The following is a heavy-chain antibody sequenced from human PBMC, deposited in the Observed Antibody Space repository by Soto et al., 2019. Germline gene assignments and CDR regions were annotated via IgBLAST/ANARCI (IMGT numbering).Heavy chain of an antibody. D-gene: IGHD2-2*01. J-gene: IGHJ5*02. CDR1: GGTFSSYT. CDR2: IIPILGIA. CDR3: ASQNCSTTSCYFGGQFDP. Sequence: QVQLVQSGAEVKKPGSSVKVSCKASGGTFSSYTISWVRQAPGQGLEWMGRIIPILGIANYAQKFQGRVTINADXXTXTXXMELSSLRSEDTAVYYCASQNCSTTSCYFGGQFDPWGQGTLVTVSS. V-gene: IGHV1-69*02.